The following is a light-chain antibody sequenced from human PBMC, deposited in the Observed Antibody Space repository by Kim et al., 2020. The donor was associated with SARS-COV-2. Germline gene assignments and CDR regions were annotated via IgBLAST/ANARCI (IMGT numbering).Light chain of an antibody. Sequence: SASLGDRVTITCRASQRISSWLAWYQHKPGKAPALLIYDASSLESGVPSRFSGSGSGTEFTLTISSLQPDDCATYYCQQYSRSPTFGQGTKVDIK. V-gene: IGKV1-5*01. J-gene: IGKJ1*01. CDR2: DAS. CDR3: QQYSRSPT. CDR1: QRISSW.